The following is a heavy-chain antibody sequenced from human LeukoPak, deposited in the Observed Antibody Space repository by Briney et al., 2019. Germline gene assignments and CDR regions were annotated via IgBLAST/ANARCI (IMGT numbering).Heavy chain of an antibody. V-gene: IGHV4-34*01. Sequence: SETLSPTCAVYGGSSSGYYWSWIRQPPGKGLEWIGEINHSGSTNYNPSLKSRVTISVDTSKNQFSLKLSSVTAADTAVYYCAESRIQLWLRHAYYFDYWGQGTLVTVSS. J-gene: IGHJ4*02. CDR3: AESRIQLWLRHAYYFDY. CDR2: INHSGST. D-gene: IGHD5-18*01. CDR1: GGSSSGYY.